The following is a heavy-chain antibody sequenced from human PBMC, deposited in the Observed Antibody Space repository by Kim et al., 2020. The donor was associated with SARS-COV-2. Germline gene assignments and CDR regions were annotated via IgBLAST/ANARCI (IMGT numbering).Heavy chain of an antibody. D-gene: IGHD2-8*01. J-gene: IGHJ4*02. CDR2: NY. CDR3: ARGTHASGSDY. Sequence: NYDYAVSVNSRIPVNPDTSKNQFSLQLNSVTPEDTAVYYCARGTHASGSDYWGQGTLVTVSS. V-gene: IGHV6-1*01.